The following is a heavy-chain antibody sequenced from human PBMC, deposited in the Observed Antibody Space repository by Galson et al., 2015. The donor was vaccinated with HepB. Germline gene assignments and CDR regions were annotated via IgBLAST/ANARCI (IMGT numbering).Heavy chain of an antibody. D-gene: IGHD2-21*01. Sequence: SLRLSCAVSGFTFSSYAMNWVRQAPGKGLEWVSAISASGGNSYYADSVKGRFTISRDNSKNTLYLQLNSLRAEDAAVYYCAKALAGDGWARYYYGMDVWGQGTTVTVSS. J-gene: IGHJ6*02. CDR2: ISASGGNS. V-gene: IGHV3-23*01. CDR1: GFTFSSYA. CDR3: AKALAGDGWARYYYGMDV.